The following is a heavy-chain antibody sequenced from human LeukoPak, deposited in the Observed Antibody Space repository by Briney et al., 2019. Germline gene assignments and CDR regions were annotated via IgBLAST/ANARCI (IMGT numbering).Heavy chain of an antibody. CDR3: ARHESYGDANWFDP. V-gene: IGHV4-59*08. J-gene: IGHJ5*02. CDR2: IYYNGVT. D-gene: IGHD4-17*01. Sequence: MPSETLSLTCTVSGGSITTYYCSWIRQSPGKGLEWIGYIYYNGVTNYNPSLRSRVTMSVDTSKNQFSLKLNSVTAADTAVCYCARHESYGDANWFDPWGQGTLVSVSS. CDR1: GGSITTYY.